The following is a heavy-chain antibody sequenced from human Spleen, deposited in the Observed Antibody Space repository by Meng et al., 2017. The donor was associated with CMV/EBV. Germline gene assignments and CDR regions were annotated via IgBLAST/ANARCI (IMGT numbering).Heavy chain of an antibody. J-gene: IGHJ4*02. CDR2: INPNSGGT. D-gene: IGHD5-24*01. V-gene: IGHV1-2*02. CDR1: GYTFTGYY. CDR3: AREIKEQMAAFDL. Sequence: ASVKVSCKASGYTFTGYYMHWVRQAPGQGLEWMGWINPNSGGTNYAQKFQGRVTMTRDTSTSTVYMELSSLRSEDTAVYYCAREIKEQMAAFDLWGQGTLVTVSS.